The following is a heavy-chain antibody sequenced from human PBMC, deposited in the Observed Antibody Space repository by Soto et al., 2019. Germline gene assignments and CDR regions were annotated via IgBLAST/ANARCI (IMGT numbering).Heavy chain of an antibody. J-gene: IGHJ3*02. CDR2: IYHSGST. D-gene: IGHD3-22*01. CDR3: ARRRITMIVVVFDAFDI. Sequence: SETLSLTCAVSGGSISSSYWWSWVRQPPGKGLEWIGEIYHSGSTNYNPSLKSRVTISVDKSKNQFSLKLSSVTAADTAVYFCARRRITMIVVVFDAFDIWGQGTMVT. CDR1: GGSISSSYW. V-gene: IGHV4-4*02.